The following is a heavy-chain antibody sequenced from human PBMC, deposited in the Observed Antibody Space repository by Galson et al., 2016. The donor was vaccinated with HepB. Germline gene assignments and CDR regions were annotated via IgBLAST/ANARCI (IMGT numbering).Heavy chain of an antibody. Sequence: SLRLSCAGSGFTFSRYGMTWVRQAPGKGLEVVSSISRSGDSTDYADSVKGRFTISRDNSKNTLSLQMNSLTADDTVIYYCVQGSTAPAVWGKGTTVTVSS. V-gene: IGHV3-23*01. CDR1: GFTFSRYG. J-gene: IGHJ6*04. D-gene: IGHD2-2*01. CDR2: ISRSGDST. CDR3: VQGSTAPAV.